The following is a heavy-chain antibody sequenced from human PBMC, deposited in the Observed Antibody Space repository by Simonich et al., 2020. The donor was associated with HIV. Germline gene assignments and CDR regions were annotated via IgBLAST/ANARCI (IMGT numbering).Heavy chain of an antibody. Sequence: EVQLVESGGGLVKHGGSLRLSCAASGFTFSSYSMNWVRQAPGKGLEWVSSISSSSSYIYYAVSVKGRFTISRDNAKNSLYLQMNSLRAEDTAVYYCARDGRKGSSTSCSDYWGQGTLVTVSS. J-gene: IGHJ4*02. V-gene: IGHV3-21*01. CDR3: ARDGRKGSSTSCSDY. CDR2: ISSSSSYI. D-gene: IGHD2-2*01. CDR1: GFTFSSYS.